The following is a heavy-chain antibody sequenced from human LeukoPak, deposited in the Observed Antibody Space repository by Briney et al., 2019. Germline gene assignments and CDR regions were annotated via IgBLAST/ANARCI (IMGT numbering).Heavy chain of an antibody. Sequence: GGSLRLSCAAYGFTFSSYSMNWVRQAPGKGLEWVSSISSSSGYIYYADSVKGRFTISRDNAKNSLYLQMNSLRAEHTAVYYCARGPSGYHNTGGQGTLVTVSS. J-gene: IGHJ4*02. CDR3: ARGPSGYHNT. CDR2: ISSSSGYI. V-gene: IGHV3-21*01. D-gene: IGHD5-12*01. CDR1: GFTFSSYS.